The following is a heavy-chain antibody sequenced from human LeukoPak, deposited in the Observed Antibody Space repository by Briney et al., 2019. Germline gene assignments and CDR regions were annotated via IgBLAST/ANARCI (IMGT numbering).Heavy chain of an antibody. D-gene: IGHD3-22*01. CDR3: ARDPIHYYDSSGRDYFDY. CDR2: INPSGGST. J-gene: IGHJ4*02. V-gene: IGHV1-46*01. Sequence: ASEKVSCKASGYTFTSYYMHWVRQAPGQGLEWMGIINPSGGSTSYAQKFQGRVTMTRDMSTSTVYMELSSLRSEDTAVYYCARDPIHYYDSSGRDYFDYWGQGTLVTVSS. CDR1: GYTFTSYY.